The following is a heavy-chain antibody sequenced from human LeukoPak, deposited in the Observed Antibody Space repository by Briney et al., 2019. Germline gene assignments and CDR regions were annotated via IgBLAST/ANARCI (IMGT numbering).Heavy chain of an antibody. J-gene: IGHJ3*02. V-gene: IGHV3-23*01. CDR2: ISGSGGST. CDR3: AKDGRIWFGKNDAFDI. CDR1: GFTFSSYA. D-gene: IGHD3-10*01. Sequence: GGSLRLSCAASGFTFSSYAMSWVRQAPGKGLEWVSAISGSGGSTYYADSVKGRFTISRDNSKNTLYLQMNSLRAEDTAVYYCAKDGRIWFGKNDAFDIWGQGTMVTVSS.